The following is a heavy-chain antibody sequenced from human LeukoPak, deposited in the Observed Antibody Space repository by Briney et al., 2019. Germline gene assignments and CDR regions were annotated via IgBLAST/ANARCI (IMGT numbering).Heavy chain of an antibody. CDR1: GFTFSSCA. CDR2: ISGDRGNV. Sequence: GGSLRLSCAASGFTFSSCAMSWVRQAPGKGLEWVSAISGDRGNVYYADSVKGRFTISRDNSKNTLYLQMGSLRAEDTAVYYCAKDGMARGANWFDPWGQGTLVIVSS. V-gene: IGHV3-23*01. J-gene: IGHJ5*02. D-gene: IGHD3-10*01. CDR3: AKDGMARGANWFDP.